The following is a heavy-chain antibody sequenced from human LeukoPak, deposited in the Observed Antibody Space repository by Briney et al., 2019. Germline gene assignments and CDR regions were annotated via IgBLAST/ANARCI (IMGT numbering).Heavy chain of an antibody. V-gene: IGHV3-53*01. CDR3: ARSIAARPRYFQH. Sequence: GGSLRLSCAASGFNFRVYAMSWVRQAPGKGLEWVSVIYSGGSTYYADSVKGRFTISRDNSKNTLYLQMNSLRAEDTAVYYCARSIAARPRYFQHWGQGTLVTVSS. CDR1: GFNFRVYA. D-gene: IGHD6-6*01. CDR2: IYSGGST. J-gene: IGHJ1*01.